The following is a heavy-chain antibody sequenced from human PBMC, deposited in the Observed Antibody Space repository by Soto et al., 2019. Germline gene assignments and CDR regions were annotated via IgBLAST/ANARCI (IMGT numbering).Heavy chain of an antibody. CDR1: GFTFSDYS. CDR2: ISYSSSTI. J-gene: IGHJ6*02. CDR3: ARVVAGHYYYYYGMDV. V-gene: IGHV3-48*02. D-gene: IGHD2-21*01. Sequence: GGSLRLSCAVSGFTFSDYSMKWVRQAPGKGLEWISYISYSSSTIYYADSVKGRFTISRDNAKKSLYLQMSSLRDEDTALYYCARVVAGHYYYYYGMDVWGQGTAVTVSS.